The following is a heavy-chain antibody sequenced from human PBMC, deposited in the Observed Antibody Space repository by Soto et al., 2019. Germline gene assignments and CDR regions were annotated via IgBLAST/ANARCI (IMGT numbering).Heavy chain of an antibody. J-gene: IGHJ4*02. CDR2: ISPYSGYT. CDR3: AREASVLIPAPQPSRFDS. V-gene: IGHV1-18*01. CDR1: GYSFMKYG. Sequence: ASVKVSCRGFGYSFMKYGINWVRQAPGQGLEWVGWISPYSGYTHSAQKFHGRLTLTTDTAESTAYMELRILRSADTSLYYCAREASVLIPAPQPSRFDSCGQGTLFAFSS. D-gene: IGHD2-8*01.